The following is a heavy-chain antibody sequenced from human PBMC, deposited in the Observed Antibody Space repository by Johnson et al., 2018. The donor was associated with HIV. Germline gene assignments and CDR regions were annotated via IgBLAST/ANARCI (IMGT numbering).Heavy chain of an antibody. J-gene: IGHJ3*02. D-gene: IGHD3-3*01. Sequence: VQLVESGGGLVQPGGSLRLSCAASGFTVSSNYMSWVRQAPGKGLEWVSYISSSGSTIYYTDSVKGRFTISRDNAKNSLYLQMNSLRAEDTAVYYCARDQRFWAFDIWGQGTMVTVSS. CDR1: GFTVSSNY. V-gene: IGHV3-11*04. CDR2: ISSSGSTI. CDR3: ARDQRFWAFDI.